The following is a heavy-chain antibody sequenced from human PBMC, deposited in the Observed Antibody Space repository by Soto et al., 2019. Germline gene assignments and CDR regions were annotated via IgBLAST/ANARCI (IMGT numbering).Heavy chain of an antibody. CDR1: AGTFSSYG. V-gene: IGHV1-69*01. D-gene: IGHD3-22*01. CDR2: IMPIFGTP. J-gene: IGHJ6*02. CDR3: ARDRSWKSYYYESSGPSFYAMDV. Sequence: QVQLVQSGAEVKKPGSSVKVSCKASAGTFSSYGISWVRQAPGQGLERMGGIMPIFGTPNYAQKFQGRVTITADESTSTGYTELSGLTSEDTALYYCARDRSWKSYYYESSGPSFYAMDVWGPGTTVTVSS.